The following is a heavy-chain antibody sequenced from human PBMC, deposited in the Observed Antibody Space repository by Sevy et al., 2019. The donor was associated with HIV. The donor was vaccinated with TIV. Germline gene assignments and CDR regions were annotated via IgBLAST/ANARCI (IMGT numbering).Heavy chain of an antibody. CDR1: GFTVSSNY. Sequence: GGSLRLSCAASGFTVSSNYMSWVRHAPGKGLEWVSVIYSGGSTYYADSVKGRFTISRENSKNKLYLQMNSLRVEDTAVYYCARVSAGYGSGLNYYYGMDVWGQGTTVTVSS. CDR3: ARVSAGYGSGLNYYYGMDV. CDR2: IYSGGST. J-gene: IGHJ6*02. V-gene: IGHV3-53*01. D-gene: IGHD3-10*01.